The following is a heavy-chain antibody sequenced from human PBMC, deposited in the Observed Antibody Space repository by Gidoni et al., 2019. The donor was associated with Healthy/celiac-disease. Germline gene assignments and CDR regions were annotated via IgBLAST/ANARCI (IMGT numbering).Heavy chain of an antibody. D-gene: IGHD3-3*01. CDR2: IYYSGST. J-gene: IGHJ6*02. CDR3: ARHLRALRFYGMDV. Sequence: QLQLQESGPGLVKPSETLSLTCTVSGGSIRSSSYYWGWIRQPPGKGLEWIGSIYYSGSTYYNPSLKSRVTISVDTSKNQFSLKLSSVTAADTAVYYCARHLRALRFYGMDVWGQGTTVTVSS. CDR1: GGSIRSSSYY. V-gene: IGHV4-39*01.